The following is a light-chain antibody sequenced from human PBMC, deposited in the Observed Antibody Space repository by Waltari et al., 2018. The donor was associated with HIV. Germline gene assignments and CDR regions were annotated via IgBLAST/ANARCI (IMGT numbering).Light chain of an antibody. CDR1: SSDVGDYNH. J-gene: IGLJ3*02. V-gene: IGLV2-8*01. CDR2: EVT. Sequence: QSALTQPPSASGSPGQSVTISCPGISSDVGDYNHVSWYQQHPGKAPQLMISEVTKRPSGVPDRFSGSKSGNTASLTVSGLQAEDEADYYCSSYVGSNRVFGGGTKLTVL. CDR3: SSYVGSNRV.